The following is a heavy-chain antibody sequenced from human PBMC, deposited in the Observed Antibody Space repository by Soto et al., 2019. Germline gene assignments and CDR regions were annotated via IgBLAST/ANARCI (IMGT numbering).Heavy chain of an antibody. CDR3: ARRYGSAIDY. D-gene: IGHD1-26*01. CDR1: GGTISTWH. Sequence: SETLSLTYTVSGGTISTWHWRWIRQPPGKGLEWIGYIYYSGSTNCNPSLKSRVTISVDTSKNQFSLKLSSVTAADTAVYYCARRYGSAIDYWGQGTLVTVSS. V-gene: IGHV4-59*12. CDR2: IYYSGST. J-gene: IGHJ4*02.